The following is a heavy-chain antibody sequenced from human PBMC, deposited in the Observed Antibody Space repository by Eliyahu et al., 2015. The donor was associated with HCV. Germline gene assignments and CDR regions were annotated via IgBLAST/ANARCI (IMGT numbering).Heavy chain of an antibody. CDR2: INWSGGVI. CDR1: GFTFNDYA. Sequence: EVQLVEFGGGLVQPGRSLRLSCAASGFTFNDYAMHWVRQVPGKGLEWVSGINWSGGVIGYADSVRGRFTISRDSAKNSLYLQMHSLRAEDTALYFCAKEKIKFDIKGLDTWGQGTLVTVS. D-gene: IGHD5-12*01. J-gene: IGHJ5*02. V-gene: IGHV3-9*01. CDR3: AKEKIKFDIKGLDT.